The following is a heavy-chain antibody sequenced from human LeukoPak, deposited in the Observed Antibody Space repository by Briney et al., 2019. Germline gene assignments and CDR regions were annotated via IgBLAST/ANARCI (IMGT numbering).Heavy chain of an antibody. Sequence: PSETLSLTCTVSGGSITSGGYYWSWIRQHPGKALEWIGHIYSSGTTFYTSSLRSRVSMSRDTSKNQFSLKLSFVTAGDTAVYYCAREDEDVVVVDWGQGTLVTVSS. CDR2: IYSSGTT. J-gene: IGHJ4*02. D-gene: IGHD2-2*01. V-gene: IGHV4-31*03. CDR3: AREDEDVVVVD. CDR1: GGSITSGGYY.